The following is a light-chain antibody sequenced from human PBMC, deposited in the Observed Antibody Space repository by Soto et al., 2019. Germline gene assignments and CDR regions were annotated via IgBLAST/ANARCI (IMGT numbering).Light chain of an antibody. Sequence: QSVLTQSPSASASLGASVNLTCTLSSVHSSYAIAWHQQQPEKGPRYLMKLNSDGSHSKGDGIPDRFSGSSSGAERYLTISSLQSEDEADYYCQTWGTGILVFGGGTKLTVL. CDR1: SVHSSYA. CDR2: LNSDGSH. CDR3: QTWGTGILV. J-gene: IGLJ2*01. V-gene: IGLV4-69*01.